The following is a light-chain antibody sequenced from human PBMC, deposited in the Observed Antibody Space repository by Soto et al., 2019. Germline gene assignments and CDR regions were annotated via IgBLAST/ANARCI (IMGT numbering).Light chain of an antibody. Sequence: EIVMTQSPATLSVSPGERATLSCRASQSVSSKLAWFQQKPGQAPSLLIYGVSTRATGVPVRFSGSGSGTEFTLTVNSLQSEDFAVYFCQQYAGSPRTFGQGTKGDIK. CDR3: QQYAGSPRT. J-gene: IGKJ1*01. CDR1: QSVSSK. CDR2: GVS. V-gene: IGKV3-15*01.